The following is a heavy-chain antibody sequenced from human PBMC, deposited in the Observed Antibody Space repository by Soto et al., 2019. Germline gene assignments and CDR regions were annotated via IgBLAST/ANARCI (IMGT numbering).Heavy chain of an antibody. CDR3: ARGRYGDY. Sequence: QVHLVQSGAEVKKPGASVKVSCEASGYAFTTYGITRVRQAPGQGLEWMGWISAHNGDTNYAQKLQGRVTVTRDTSTSIAYMELRSLRSDDTAVYYCARGRYGDYWGQGALVTVSS. J-gene: IGHJ4*02. V-gene: IGHV1-18*01. D-gene: IGHD1-1*01. CDR2: ISAHNGDT. CDR1: GYAFTTYG.